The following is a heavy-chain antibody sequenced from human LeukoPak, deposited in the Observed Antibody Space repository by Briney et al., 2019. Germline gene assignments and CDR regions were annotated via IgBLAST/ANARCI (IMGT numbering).Heavy chain of an antibody. CDR1: GGSISSYY. J-gene: IGHJ4*02. D-gene: IGHD3-22*01. Sequence: TSETLSLTCTVSGGSISSYYWSWIRQPPGKGLEWIGYIYYSGSTNYSPSLKSRVTISVDTSKNQFSLKLSSVTAADTAVYYCARVPADSSGYYLLFDYWGQGTLVTVSS. CDR3: ARVPADSSGYYLLFDY. CDR2: IYYSGST. V-gene: IGHV4-59*01.